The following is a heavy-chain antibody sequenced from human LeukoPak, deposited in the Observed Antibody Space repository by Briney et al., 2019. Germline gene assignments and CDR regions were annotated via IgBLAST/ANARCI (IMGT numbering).Heavy chain of an antibody. CDR3: ARWAQVVTATTYYFDY. V-gene: IGHV4-4*02. CDR1: GGSISSSNW. J-gene: IGHJ4*02. D-gene: IGHD2-21*02. Sequence: MPSETLSLTCAVSGGSISSSNWWSWVRQPPGKGLEWIGEIYHSGSTNYNPSPKSRVTISVDKSKNQFSLKLSSVTAADTAVYYCARWAQVVTATTYYFDYWGQGTLVTVSS. CDR2: IYHSGST.